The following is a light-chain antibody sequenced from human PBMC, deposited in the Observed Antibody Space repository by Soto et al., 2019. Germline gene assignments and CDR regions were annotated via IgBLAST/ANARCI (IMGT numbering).Light chain of an antibody. CDR3: EYYGTSIT. V-gene: IGKV3-20*01. CDR1: QSISNNH. CDR2: GTS. J-gene: IGKJ4*01. Sequence: EIVLTQSPGTLSFSPGERVTLSCKASQSISNNHLAWYQQKPGQAPRLLIHGTSNGATGIPDRFSGSGSGTDFTLTFSRLEPEDFAVYYCEYYGTSITFGGGTKVDIK.